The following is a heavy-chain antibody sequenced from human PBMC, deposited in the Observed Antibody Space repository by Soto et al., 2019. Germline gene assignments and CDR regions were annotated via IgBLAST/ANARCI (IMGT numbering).Heavy chain of an antibody. CDR3: AKDLRFLEWSLPH. CDR2: ISYDGSNK. V-gene: IGHV3-30*18. CDR1: GFTFSSYG. J-gene: IGHJ4*02. Sequence: GGSLRLSCAASGFTFSSYGMHWVRQAPGKGLEWVAVISYDGSNKYYADSVKGRFTISRDNSKNTLYLQMNSLRAEDTAVYYCAKDLRFLEWSLPHWGQGTLVTVSS. D-gene: IGHD3-3*01.